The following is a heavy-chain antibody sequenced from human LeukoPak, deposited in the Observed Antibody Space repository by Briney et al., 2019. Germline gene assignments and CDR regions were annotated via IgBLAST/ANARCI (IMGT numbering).Heavy chain of an antibody. V-gene: IGHV7-4-1*02. J-gene: IGHJ6*02. D-gene: IGHD3-22*01. Sequence: ASVEDSCKASGYTFTSYAMNWVRQAPGQGLEWMGWISTNTGNPTYAQGFTGRFVFSLDTSVSTAYLQISSLKAEDTAVYYCARGSYYDSSGYYYYYGMDVWGQGTTVTVSS. CDR1: GYTFTSYA. CDR3: ARGSYYDSSGYYYYYGMDV. CDR2: ISTNTGNP.